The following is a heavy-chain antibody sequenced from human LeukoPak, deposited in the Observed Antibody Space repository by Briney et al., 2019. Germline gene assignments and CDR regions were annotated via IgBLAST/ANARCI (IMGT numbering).Heavy chain of an antibody. Sequence: ASVKVSCKASGGTFSSYAISWVRQAPGQGLEWMGGIIPIFGTANYAQKFQGRVTITADESTSTAYMELSSLRSEDTAVYYCARSNIAAAGRARNYYYYGMDVWGQGTTVTVSS. D-gene: IGHD6-13*01. J-gene: IGHJ6*02. CDR2: IIPIFGTA. CDR1: GGTFSSYA. CDR3: ARSNIAAAGRARNYYYYGMDV. V-gene: IGHV1-69*13.